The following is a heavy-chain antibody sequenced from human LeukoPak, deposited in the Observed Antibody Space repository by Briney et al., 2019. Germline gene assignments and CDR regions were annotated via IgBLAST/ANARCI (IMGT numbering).Heavy chain of an antibody. V-gene: IGHV4-59*11. CDR1: GGSLSGHF. J-gene: IGHJ4*02. CDR2: IHSRGRT. D-gene: IGHD3-9*01. CDR3: ARDPGDTDWYNFDF. Sequence: SDTLSLTCTVSGGSLSGHFWSWVRRPPGKGLENIGYIHSRGRTNYNPSYKSRVTISLEMSKKKLSLSWRSVTAADTAVYYCARDPGDTDWYNFDFRGQGILVTVPS.